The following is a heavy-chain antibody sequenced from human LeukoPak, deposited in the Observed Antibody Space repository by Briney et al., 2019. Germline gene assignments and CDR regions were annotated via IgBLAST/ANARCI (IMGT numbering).Heavy chain of an antibody. D-gene: IGHD6-13*01. V-gene: IGHV4-39*01. Sequence: SETLSLTCTVSGGSISSSSYYWGWIRQPPGEGLEWIGSIHYSGSTYNNPSLKSRVTLSVDTSKNQFPLKLSSVTAADTAVYYCARPYSSSWYSSGFDYWGQGTLVTVSS. J-gene: IGHJ4*02. CDR3: ARPYSSSWYSSGFDY. CDR2: IHYSGST. CDR1: GGSISSSSYY.